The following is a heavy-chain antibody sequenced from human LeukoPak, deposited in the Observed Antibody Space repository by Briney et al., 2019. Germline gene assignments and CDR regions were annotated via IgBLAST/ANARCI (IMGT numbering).Heavy chain of an antibody. CDR1: GYTFTSYY. Sequence: PWASVKVSCKASGYTFTSYYMHWVRQAPGQGLEWMGIINPSGGSTSYAQKLQGRVTMTRDTSTSTVYMELSSLRSEDTAVYYCARDIHPEWELDYWGQGTLVTVSS. CDR3: ARDIHPEWELDY. D-gene: IGHD1-26*01. V-gene: IGHV1-46*01. J-gene: IGHJ4*02. CDR2: INPSGGST.